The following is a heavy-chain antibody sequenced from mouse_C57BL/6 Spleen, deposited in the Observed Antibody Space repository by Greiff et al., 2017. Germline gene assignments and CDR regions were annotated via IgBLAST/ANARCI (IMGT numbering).Heavy chain of an antibody. D-gene: IGHD3-2*02. CDR1: GYTFTSYW. CDR2: IDPSDSYT. J-gene: IGHJ3*01. V-gene: IGHV1-59*01. CDR3: ARASSGSPFAY. Sequence: VQLQQPGAELVRPGTSVKLSCKASGYTFTSYWMHWVKQRPGQGLEWIGEIDPSDSYTNYNQKFKGKATLTVDTSSSTAYMQLSSLTSEDSAVYYCARASSGSPFAYWGQGTLVTVSA.